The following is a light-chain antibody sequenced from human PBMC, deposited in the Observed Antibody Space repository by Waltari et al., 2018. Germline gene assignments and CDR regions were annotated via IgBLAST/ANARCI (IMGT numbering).Light chain of an antibody. Sequence: DIQMTQSPSSLSASVGDRVTLTCRASQSISSYLTWYPQKPGKAPKLLIYAASSLQSGVPSRFSGSGSGTDFTLTISSLQPEDFATYYCQQSYSTPRTFGQGTKVEIK. V-gene: IGKV1-39*01. J-gene: IGKJ1*01. CDR1: QSISSY. CDR3: QQSYSTPRT. CDR2: AAS.